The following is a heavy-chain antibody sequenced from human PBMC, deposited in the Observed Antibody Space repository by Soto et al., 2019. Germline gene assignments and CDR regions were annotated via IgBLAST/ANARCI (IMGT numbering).Heavy chain of an antibody. D-gene: IGHD3-16*01. CDR3: ARATNGDYVYYGLDV. Sequence: QVQLVQSGAEVKKPGSSVKVSCKASGGTFSTYSISWVRQAPGQGLEWMGGIIPIFGTSNFAQNFQGRVTITADESRSTAYMELNSLRSDDTAVYYCARATNGDYVYYGLDVWGQGTTVTVSS. CDR2: IIPIFGTS. V-gene: IGHV1-69*01. CDR1: GGTFSTYS. J-gene: IGHJ6*02.